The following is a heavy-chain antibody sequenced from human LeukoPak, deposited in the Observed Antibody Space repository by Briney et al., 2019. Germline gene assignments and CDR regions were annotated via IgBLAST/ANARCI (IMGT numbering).Heavy chain of an antibody. Sequence: GGSLRLSCAASGFTFSSYAMHWVRQAPGKGLEWVAVISYDGSNKYYADSVKGRFTISRDNSKNTLYLQMNSLRAEDTAAYYCAKSMVRGVFDYWGQGTLVTVSS. CDR1: GFTFSSYA. D-gene: IGHD3-10*01. V-gene: IGHV3-30*04. CDR2: ISYDGSNK. J-gene: IGHJ4*02. CDR3: AKSMVRGVFDY.